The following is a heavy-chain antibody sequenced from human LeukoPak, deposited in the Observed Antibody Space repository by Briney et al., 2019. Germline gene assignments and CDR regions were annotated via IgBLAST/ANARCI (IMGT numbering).Heavy chain of an antibody. Sequence: EASVKVSCKASGYTLTDCSIHSVRQAPGQGLEWMGWMNPNSGDTNSAQSFQGRVTMTRETSISTAYMELSRLRFYDTAVYYCARVRLYYYSMDVWGQGTTVTVSS. V-gene: IGHV1-2*02. CDR2: MNPNSGDT. CDR1: GYTLTDCS. J-gene: IGHJ6*02. CDR3: ARVRLYYYSMDV.